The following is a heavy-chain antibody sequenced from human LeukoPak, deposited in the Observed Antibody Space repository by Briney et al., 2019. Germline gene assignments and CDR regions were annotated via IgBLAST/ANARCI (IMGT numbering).Heavy chain of an antibody. J-gene: IGHJ3*02. D-gene: IGHD2-15*01. CDR1: GFTFSSYA. Sequence: PGGSLRLSCAASGFTFSSYAMNWVRQAPGKGLEWVSTINTSGGSTYYADAVKGRFTVSRDNAKNSLLLQMNSLRAEDTALYYCARGYSRAAFDIWGQGTMVTVSS. V-gene: IGHV3-23*01. CDR3: ARGYSRAAFDI. CDR2: INTSGGST.